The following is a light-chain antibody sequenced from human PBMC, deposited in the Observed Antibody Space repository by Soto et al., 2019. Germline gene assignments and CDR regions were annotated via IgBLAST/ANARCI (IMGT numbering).Light chain of an antibody. Sequence: EIVMTQSPGTLSVSPGERAALTCRASQGVYRNLAWYQQKPGQAPRLLIYGASTRATGVPARFSGSGSGTEFTLTISSLQSEDFAVYYCQQYNKWLYTFGQGTRLEI. CDR3: QQYNKWLYT. J-gene: IGKJ5*01. CDR2: GAS. CDR1: QGVYRN. V-gene: IGKV3-15*01.